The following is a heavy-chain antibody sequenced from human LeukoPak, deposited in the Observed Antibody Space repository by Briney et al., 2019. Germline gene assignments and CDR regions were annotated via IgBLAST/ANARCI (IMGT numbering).Heavy chain of an antibody. CDR1: GGSISSYY. J-gene: IGHJ4*02. V-gene: IGHV4-4*07. Sequence: PSETLSLTCTVSGGSISSYYWSWIRQPAGKGLEWIGRIYTSGSTNYNPSLKSRVTPSVDTSKTQFSLKLSSVTAADTAVYYCARGRRFGESYYFDYWGQGTLVTVSS. CDR3: ARGRRFGESYYFDY. CDR2: IYTSGST. D-gene: IGHD3-10*01.